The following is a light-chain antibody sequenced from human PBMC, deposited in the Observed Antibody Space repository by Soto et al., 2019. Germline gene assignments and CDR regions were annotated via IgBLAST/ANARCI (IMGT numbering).Light chain of an antibody. CDR1: QSVSSDY. Sequence: EIVLTQSPGTLSLSPGERATLSCRASQSVSSDYLAWYQQKPGQTPKVLIYRASSRATGIPDRFSGSGSGTDFTLTISRLEPEDFAVYYCQQYDRSPWTFGQGTKVEIK. V-gene: IGKV3-20*01. CDR3: QQYDRSPWT. J-gene: IGKJ1*01. CDR2: RAS.